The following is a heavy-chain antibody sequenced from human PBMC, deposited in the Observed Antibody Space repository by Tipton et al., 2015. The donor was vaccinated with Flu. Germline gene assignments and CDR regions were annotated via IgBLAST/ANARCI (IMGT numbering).Heavy chain of an antibody. D-gene: IGHD2-2*01. CDR2: IYHSGST. V-gene: IGHV4-38-2*01. J-gene: IGHJ4*02. CDR3: ARHSGDLRGFCSGTICYYSFDS. Sequence: TLSLTCAVSGYSISSGYYWGWIRQPPGKGLEWIGSIYHSGSTYYNPSLKSRVSVSVDTSKNQFSLKLTSVTAADTAVYYCARHSGDLRGFCSGTICYYSFDSWGQGTLVTVSS. CDR1: GYSISSGYY.